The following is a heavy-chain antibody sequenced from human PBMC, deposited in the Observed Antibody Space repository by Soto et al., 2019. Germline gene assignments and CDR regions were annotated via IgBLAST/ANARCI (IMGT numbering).Heavy chain of an antibody. J-gene: IGHJ5*02. CDR1: GFTVSNNY. V-gene: IGHV3-53*01. CDR2: IYSSGST. CDR3: AKEKISTSCCNWFDP. Sequence: PGGSLRLSCAASGFTVSNNYMTWVRPAPGKGLEWVSFIYSSGSTYYADSVKGRFTISRDNSKNTLYLQMNSLRAEDTAVYYCAKEKISTSCCNWFDPWGQGTLVTVSS. D-gene: IGHD2-2*01.